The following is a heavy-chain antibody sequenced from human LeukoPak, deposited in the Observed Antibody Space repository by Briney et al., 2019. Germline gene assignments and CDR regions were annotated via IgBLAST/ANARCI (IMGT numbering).Heavy chain of an antibody. Sequence: SETLSLTCTVSGGSISSYYWSWIRQPPGKGLEWIGEINHSGSTNYNPSLKSRVTISVDTSKNQFSLKLSSVTAADTAVYYCARGSRLTMIVVVIPFDYWGQGTLVTVSS. CDR1: GGSISSYY. V-gene: IGHV4-34*01. CDR3: ARGSRLTMIVVVIPFDY. CDR2: INHSGST. D-gene: IGHD3-22*01. J-gene: IGHJ4*02.